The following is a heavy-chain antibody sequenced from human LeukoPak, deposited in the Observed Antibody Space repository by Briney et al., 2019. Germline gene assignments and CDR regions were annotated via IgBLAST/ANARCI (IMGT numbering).Heavy chain of an antibody. CDR1: GGTFSSHA. CDR2: IIPIFGTA. CDR3: ARNSINQYYFDY. V-gene: IGHV1-69*13. Sequence: GASVKVSCKASGGTFSSHAISWVRQAPGQGLEWMGGIIPIFGTANYAQKFQGRVTITADESTSTAYMELSSLRSEDTAVYYCARNSINQYYFDYWGQGTLVTVSS. J-gene: IGHJ4*02. D-gene: IGHD2/OR15-2a*01.